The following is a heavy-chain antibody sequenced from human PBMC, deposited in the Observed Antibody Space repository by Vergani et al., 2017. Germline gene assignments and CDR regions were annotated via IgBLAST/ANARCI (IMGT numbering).Heavy chain of an antibody. CDR3: ARDKPAALGGWFDP. V-gene: IGHV1-69*08. CDR2: IIPILGIA. CDR1: GGTFCSFT. J-gene: IGHJ5*02. Sequence: QVQLVQSGAEVKKPGSSVKVSCKASGGTFCSFTISWVRQAPGQGLEWMGRIIPILGIANYAQKLQGRVTMTTDTSTSTAYMELRSLRSDDTAVYYCARDKPAALGGWFDPWGQGTLVTVSS. D-gene: IGHD2-2*01.